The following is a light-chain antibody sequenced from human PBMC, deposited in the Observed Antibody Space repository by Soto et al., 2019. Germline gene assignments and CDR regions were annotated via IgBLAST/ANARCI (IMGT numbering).Light chain of an antibody. CDR1: QSIYIY. V-gene: IGKV1-39*01. Sequence: DIQMTQSPASLSASVGDTGTITCRASQSIYIYLNWYQQTPGKAPNLLIFGASTLQSGVPSRFSGSGSGTDFTLTISGLQPEDFATYYCQQSYSPITFGQGTRLEIK. J-gene: IGKJ5*01. CDR3: QQSYSPIT. CDR2: GAS.